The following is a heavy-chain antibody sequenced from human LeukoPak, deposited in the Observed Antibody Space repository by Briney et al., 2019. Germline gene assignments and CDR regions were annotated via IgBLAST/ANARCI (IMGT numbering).Heavy chain of an antibody. Sequence: PGGSLRLSCAASGFTLSTYAMTWVRQAPGKGLEWVAAVTSDGRWTNYADSVKGRFTVSRDNSKDTLFMQMSSLRAEDTAVYYCAKGTSWFGEDWGLGTLVTVSS. V-gene: IGHV3-23*01. D-gene: IGHD3-10*01. J-gene: IGHJ4*02. CDR2: VTSDGRWT. CDR1: GFTLSTYA. CDR3: AKGTSWFGED.